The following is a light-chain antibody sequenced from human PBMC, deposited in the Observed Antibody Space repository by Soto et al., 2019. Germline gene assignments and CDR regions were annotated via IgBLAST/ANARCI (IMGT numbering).Light chain of an antibody. V-gene: IGKV1-5*03. CDR3: QQYNSWWT. J-gene: IGKJ1*01. CDR2: KAS. Sequence: DTPMTQSPSTLSASVGDRVTITCRASQSISSWLAWYQQKPGKAPKLLIYKASSLESGVPSRFSGSGSGTEFTLTISSLQPDDFATYYCQQYNSWWTFGQGTKVEIK. CDR1: QSISSW.